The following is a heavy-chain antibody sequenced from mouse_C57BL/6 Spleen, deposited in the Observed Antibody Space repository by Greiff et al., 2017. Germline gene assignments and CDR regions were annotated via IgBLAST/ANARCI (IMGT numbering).Heavy chain of an antibody. CDR1: GYTFTNYW. CDR2: IYPGGGYT. D-gene: IGHD1-1*01. Sequence: QVQLQQSGAELVRPGTSVKMSCKASGYTFTNYWIGWAKQRPGHGLEWIGDIYPGGGYTNYNEKFKGKATLTADKSSSTAYMQFSSLTSEDSAIYYCARSYYASSYYFDYWGQGTTLTVSS. J-gene: IGHJ2*01. V-gene: IGHV1-63*01. CDR3: ARSYYASSYYFDY.